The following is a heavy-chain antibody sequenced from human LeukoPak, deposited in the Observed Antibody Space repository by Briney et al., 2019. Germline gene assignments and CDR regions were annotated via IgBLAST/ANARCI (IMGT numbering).Heavy chain of an antibody. CDR3: AKDIWWALDV. V-gene: IGHV3-30*18. Sequence: GGSLRLSCAASGFTFSSYGMHWVRQAPGKGLEWVAVISYDGSNKYYADSVKGRFTISRDNSKNTLYLQMNSLGAEDTAVYYCAKDIWWALDVWGKGTTVTVSS. CDR2: ISYDGSNK. CDR1: GFTFSSYG. J-gene: IGHJ6*04. D-gene: IGHD2-15*01.